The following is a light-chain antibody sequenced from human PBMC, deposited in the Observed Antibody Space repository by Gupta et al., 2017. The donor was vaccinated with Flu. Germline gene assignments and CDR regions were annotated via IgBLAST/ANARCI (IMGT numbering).Light chain of an antibody. Sequence: PSSLSVSVGDRVTITCRASQSIANDLIWYQHKVGKAPKLLIYTASSLQSGVPSRFSGGGSGTDFALNISTLQSEDFATYYCQQTYSSPWTFGQGTKVE. V-gene: IGKV1-39*01. CDR2: TAS. J-gene: IGKJ1*01. CDR1: QSIAND. CDR3: QQTYSSPWT.